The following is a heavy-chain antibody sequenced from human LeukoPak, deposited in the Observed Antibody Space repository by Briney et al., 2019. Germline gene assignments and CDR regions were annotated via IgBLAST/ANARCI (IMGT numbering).Heavy chain of an antibody. CDR2: ISSSSSTI. CDR1: GFTFSSYS. Sequence: GGSLRLSCAASGFTFSSYSMNWVRQAPGKGLEWVSYISSSSSTIYYADSVKCRFTISRDNAKNSLYLQMNSLRAEDTAVYYCARGLYYDILTGEDYWGQGTLVTVSS. J-gene: IGHJ4*02. D-gene: IGHD3-9*01. CDR3: ARGLYYDILTGEDY. V-gene: IGHV3-48*04.